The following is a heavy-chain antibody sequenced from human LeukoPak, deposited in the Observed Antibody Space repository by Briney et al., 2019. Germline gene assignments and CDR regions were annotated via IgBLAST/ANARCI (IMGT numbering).Heavy chain of an antibody. D-gene: IGHD3-10*01. J-gene: IGHJ5*02. V-gene: IGHV4-38-2*02. CDR1: GGSISSYY. CDR2: IYHSGST. Sequence: SETLSLTCTVSGGSISSYYWGWIRQPPGKGLEWIGSIYHSGSTYYNPSLKSRVTISVDTSKNQFSLKLSSVTAADTAVYYCARTGLLWFGELFLNWFDPWGQGTLVTVSS. CDR3: ARTGLLWFGELFLNWFDP.